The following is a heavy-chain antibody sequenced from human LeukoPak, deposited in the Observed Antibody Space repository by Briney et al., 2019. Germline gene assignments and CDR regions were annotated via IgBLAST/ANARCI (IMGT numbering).Heavy chain of an antibody. Sequence: GGSLRLSCAASGFTFSSYGMHWVRQAPGKGLEWVAVISFDGNNKYYADSVKGRFTISRDNSKNRLHLQMNSLRAEDTAVYYCAKDHYDTGGTYSFDPWGQGTLVTVSS. CDR3: AKDHYDTGGTYSFDP. CDR1: GFTFSSYG. V-gene: IGHV3-30*18. J-gene: IGHJ5*02. D-gene: IGHD2-8*02. CDR2: ISFDGNNK.